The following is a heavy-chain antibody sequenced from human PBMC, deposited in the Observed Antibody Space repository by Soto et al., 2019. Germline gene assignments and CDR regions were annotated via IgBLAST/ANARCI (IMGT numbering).Heavy chain of an antibody. Sequence: PSETLSLTCIVSGGSISSSSYSWAWIRQPPGKGLEWIGTMYYGVNTYYNPSLESRVTISVDTPKNQFSLELSSVTAADTAVYYCARHPQVPYFQQGLDYWGQGTLVTVSS. CDR1: GGSISSSSYS. CDR2: MYYGVNT. J-gene: IGHJ4*02. V-gene: IGHV4-39*01. CDR3: ARHPQVPYFQQGLDY. D-gene: IGHD6-13*01.